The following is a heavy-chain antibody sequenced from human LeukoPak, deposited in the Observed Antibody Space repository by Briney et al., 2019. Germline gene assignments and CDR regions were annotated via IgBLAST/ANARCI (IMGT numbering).Heavy chain of an antibody. CDR2: INHSGST. D-gene: IGHD4-11*01. V-gene: IGHV4-34*01. CDR1: GGSFSGYY. CDR3: TRDDTAKTTEYYFDY. J-gene: IGHJ4*02. Sequence: PSETLSLTCAVYGGSFSGYYWSWIRQPPGKGLEWIGEINHSGSTNYNPSLKSRVTISVDTSKNQFSLKLSSVTAADTAVYYCTRDDTAKTTEYYFDYWGQGTLVTVSS.